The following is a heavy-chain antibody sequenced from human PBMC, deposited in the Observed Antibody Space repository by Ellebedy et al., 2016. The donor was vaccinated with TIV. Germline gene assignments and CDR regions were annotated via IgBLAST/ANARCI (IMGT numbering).Heavy chain of an antibody. D-gene: IGHD3-3*01. CDR3: TRGVVSDQ. V-gene: IGHV3-74*03. J-gene: IGHJ4*01. CDR2: IAGGEDSGAAIN. Sequence: GESLKIYCAASGFIFTDYYMNWLRQRPGKGLEWLAHIAGGEDSGAAINFYGDSVRGRFTISRDNAHNFLYLDMKSLGVKDTAVYYCTRGVVSDQWGHGSLVTVSS. CDR1: GFIFTDYY.